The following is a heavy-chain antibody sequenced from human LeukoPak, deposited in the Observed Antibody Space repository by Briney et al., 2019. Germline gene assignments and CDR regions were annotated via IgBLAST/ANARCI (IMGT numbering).Heavy chain of an antibody. V-gene: IGHV3-48*04. D-gene: IGHD5-18*01. CDR3: ARDPYSYGDY. CDR1: GFTFSSYG. J-gene: IGHJ4*02. Sequence: GGSLRLSCAASGFTFSSYGMHWVRQAPGKGLEWVSYISSSGSTIYYADSVKGRFTISRDNAKNSLYLQMNSLRAEDTAVYYCARDPYSYGDYWGQGTLVTVSS. CDR2: ISSSGSTI.